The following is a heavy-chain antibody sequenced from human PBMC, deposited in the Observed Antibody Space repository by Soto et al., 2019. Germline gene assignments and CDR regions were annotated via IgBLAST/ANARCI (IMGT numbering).Heavy chain of an antibody. V-gene: IGHV4-34*01. CDR1: GGSLSDYF. Sequence: LETLSLTCVVSGGSLSDYFWSWIRQPPGLALEWIGEINHLGSINYNPSLKSRVTMSVDTSKNQFSLTLNSVTAADTATYYCARGGISHWAYFYYMDVWDRGTTVTVSS. D-gene: IGHD2-21*01. J-gene: IGHJ6*03. CDR3: ARGGISHWAYFYYMDV. CDR2: INHLGSI.